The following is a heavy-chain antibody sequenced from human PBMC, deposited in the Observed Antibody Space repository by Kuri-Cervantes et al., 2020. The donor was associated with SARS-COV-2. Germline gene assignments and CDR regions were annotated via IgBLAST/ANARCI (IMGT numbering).Heavy chain of an antibody. CDR1: GFTFSSYA. V-gene: IGHV3-30*04. J-gene: IGHJ3*02. D-gene: IGHD3-22*01. CDR3: ARCRGGYYDSSGFYDGDAFDI. Sequence: LSLTCAASGFTFSSYAMHWVRQAPGKGLEWVAVIGYAGTKKYYADSVKGQFTISRDNSKNSLYLQMNILRAKDTAVYYCARCRGGYYDSSGFYDGDAFDIWGQGTMVTVSS. CDR2: IGYAGTKK.